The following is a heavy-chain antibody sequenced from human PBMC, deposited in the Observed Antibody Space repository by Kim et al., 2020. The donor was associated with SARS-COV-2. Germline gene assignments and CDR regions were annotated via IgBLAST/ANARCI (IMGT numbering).Heavy chain of an antibody. J-gene: IGHJ5*02. CDR2: INPNSGGT. CDR3: ARGIWGYCSSTSCRGKNWFDP. Sequence: ASVKVSCKASGYTFTGYYMHWVRQAPGQGLEWMGRINPNSGGTNYAQKFQGRVTMTRDTSISTAYMELSRLRSDDTAVYYCARGIWGYCSSTSCRGKNWFDPWGQGTLVTVSS. D-gene: IGHD2-2*01. V-gene: IGHV1-2*06. CDR1: GYTFTGYY.